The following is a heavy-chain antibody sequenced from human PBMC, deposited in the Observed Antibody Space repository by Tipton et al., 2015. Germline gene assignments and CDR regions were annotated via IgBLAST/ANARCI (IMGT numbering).Heavy chain of an antibody. J-gene: IGHJ4*02. D-gene: IGHD2-21*02. V-gene: IGHV4-59*05. CDR3: ASPSLPHDRGDYYFQS. Sequence: TLSLTCAVYGGSFSDYYWGWIRQPPGKGLEWIGSLYFRGSTYYNPSLKSRVTISIDRFKNQFSLKLSSVTAADTAVYYCASPSLPHDRGDYYFQSWGQGSLVTVSS. CDR1: GGSFSDYY. CDR2: LYFRGST.